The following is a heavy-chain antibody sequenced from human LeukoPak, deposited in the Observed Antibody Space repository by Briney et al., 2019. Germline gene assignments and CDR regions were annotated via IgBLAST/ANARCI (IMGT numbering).Heavy chain of an antibody. V-gene: IGHV1-18*01. J-gene: IGHJ4*02. CDR1: GYTFTNYA. CDR3: ARDSANWAF. D-gene: IGHD3-16*01. Sequence: ASVKVSCKASGYTFTNYAFTWVRQAPGQGLEWMGWINAENGQTNYGKEVQGRVTMITDTSTNTVFMELRNLRSEDTAMYYCARDSANWAFWGQGTLVIVSA. CDR2: INAENGQT.